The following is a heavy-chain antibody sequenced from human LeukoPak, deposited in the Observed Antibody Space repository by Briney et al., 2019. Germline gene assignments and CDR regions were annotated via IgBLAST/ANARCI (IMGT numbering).Heavy chain of an antibody. Sequence: GGSLRLSCAASGFTFSSYGMNWVRQAPGKGLEWVAFIRYDGSNKYYADSVKGRFTISRDNSKNTLYLQMNSLRAEDTAVYYCAKGPRTHYYYYMDVWGKGTTVTISS. V-gene: IGHV3-30*02. CDR2: IRYDGSNK. D-gene: IGHD6-6*01. CDR1: GFTFSSYG. J-gene: IGHJ6*03. CDR3: AKGPRTHYYYYMDV.